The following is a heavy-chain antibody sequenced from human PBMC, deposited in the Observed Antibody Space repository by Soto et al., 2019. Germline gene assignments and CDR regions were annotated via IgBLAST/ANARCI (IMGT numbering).Heavy chain of an antibody. V-gene: IGHV3-30*18. J-gene: IGHJ4*02. Sequence: GGSLRLSCEASGFIFDTYGMHWVRQAPGKGLEWVALISYDGRNKYYADSVKGRFTISRDNPKKTLYVQMDSLRTEDTGVYYCAKDPEPIGYSYAYDWGQGTLVTVSS. CDR2: ISYDGRNK. CDR1: GFIFDTYG. CDR3: AKDPEPIGYSYAYD. D-gene: IGHD3-16*01.